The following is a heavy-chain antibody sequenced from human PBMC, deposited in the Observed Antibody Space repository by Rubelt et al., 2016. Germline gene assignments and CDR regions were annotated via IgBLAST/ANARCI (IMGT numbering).Heavy chain of an antibody. J-gene: IGHJ6*02. V-gene: IGHV1-8*02. CDR2: MNPNSGNT. Sequence: QVQLVQSGAEVKKPGSSVKVSCKASGGTFSSYAINWVRQATGQGLEWMGWMNPNSGNTGYAQKFQGGVTMTRNTSISTAYMELSSLRSEDTAVYYCAAGAEDDGMDVWGQGTTVTVSS. CDR1: GGTFSSYA. CDR3: AAGAEDDGMDV. D-gene: IGHD3-10*01.